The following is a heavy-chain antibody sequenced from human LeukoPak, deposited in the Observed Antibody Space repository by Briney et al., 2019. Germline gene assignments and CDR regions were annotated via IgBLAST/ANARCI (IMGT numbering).Heavy chain of an antibody. CDR2: IYYSGIT. J-gene: IGHJ4*02. CDR3: ARLLIYCSSTSCHFDY. CDR1: GGSISSSNYY. V-gene: IGHV4-39*01. D-gene: IGHD2-2*01. Sequence: SETLSLTCTVSGGSISSSNYYWGWIRQPPGKGLEWIGSIYYSGITYYNPSLKSRVTISVDTSNIQFSLKLSSVTAADTAMYYCARLLIYCSSTSCHFDYWGQGTLVTVSS.